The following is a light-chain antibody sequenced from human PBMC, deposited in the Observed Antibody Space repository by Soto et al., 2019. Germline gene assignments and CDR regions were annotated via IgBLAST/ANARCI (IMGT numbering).Light chain of an antibody. V-gene: IGKV1-39*01. J-gene: IGKJ4*01. CDR2: AAS. CDR1: QSISSY. Sequence: DIQMTQSPSSLSASVGDRVTITCRASQSISSYLNWYQQKPGKAPKLLIYAASSLQSGDPSRFGGSGSGTEFSLTIRSLQPEDFATYYGQPSYSMPLNFGGGTKVEIK. CDR3: QPSYSMPLN.